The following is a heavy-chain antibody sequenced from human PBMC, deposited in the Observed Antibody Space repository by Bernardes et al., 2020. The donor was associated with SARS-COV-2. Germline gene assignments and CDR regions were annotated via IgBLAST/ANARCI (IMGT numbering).Heavy chain of an antibody. J-gene: IGHJ4*02. V-gene: IGHV3-74*01. CDR1: GISFSSNW. CDR2: ISGDGRTT. Sequence: GGSLRLSCAASGISFSSNWMHWVRQAPGKGLVWVSRISGDGRTTSYADSVKGQFTISRDNVKNTVYLQMNSLRAEDTAVYYCGSSSTTCCDYWGQGTLVTVSS. CDR3: GSSSTTCCDY. D-gene: IGHD2-2*01.